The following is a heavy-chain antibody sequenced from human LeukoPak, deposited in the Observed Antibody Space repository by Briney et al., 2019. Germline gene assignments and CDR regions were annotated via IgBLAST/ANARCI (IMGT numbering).Heavy chain of an antibody. CDR2: IYYSGST. J-gene: IGHJ5*02. V-gene: IGHV4-30-4*01. D-gene: IGHD6-13*01. CDR3: ARGEYSSSRGYWFDP. CDR1: GGSISSGDYY. Sequence: SQTLSLTCTVSGGSISSGDYYWSWIRQPPGKGLEWIGYIYYSGSTYYNPSLKSRVTISVDTSKNQFSLKLSSVTAADTAVYYCARGEYSSSRGYWFDPWGQGTLVTVSS.